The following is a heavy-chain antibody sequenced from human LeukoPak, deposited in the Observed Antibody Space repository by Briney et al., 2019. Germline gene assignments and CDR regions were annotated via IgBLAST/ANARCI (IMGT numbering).Heavy chain of an antibody. Sequence: GSLRLSCAASGFTFSRYAMSWVRQAPGKGLEWVSAISGSGGSTYYADSVKGRFTISRDNSKNTLYLQMNSLRAEDTAVYYCAIDGWRIAAPNWFDPWGQGTLVTVPS. CDR1: GFTFSRYA. CDR2: ISGSGGST. D-gene: IGHD6-6*01. CDR3: AIDGWRIAAPNWFDP. V-gene: IGHV3-23*01. J-gene: IGHJ5*02.